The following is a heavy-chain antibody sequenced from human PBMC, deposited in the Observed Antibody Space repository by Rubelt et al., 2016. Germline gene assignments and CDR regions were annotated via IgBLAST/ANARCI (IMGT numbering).Heavy chain of an antibody. CDR3: ARDVGGNSVLYYFDY. D-gene: IGHD4-23*01. CDR2: ISAYNGNT. Sequence: QVQLVQSGAEVKKPGASVKVSCKASGYTFTSYGISWVRQAPGQGLEWMGWISAYNGNTNYAQKLQGRGTSTTDTSTSTAYMELRSLRSDDTAVYYCARDVGGNSVLYYFDYWGQGTLVTVSS. V-gene: IGHV1-18*01. J-gene: IGHJ4*02. CDR1: GYTFTSYG.